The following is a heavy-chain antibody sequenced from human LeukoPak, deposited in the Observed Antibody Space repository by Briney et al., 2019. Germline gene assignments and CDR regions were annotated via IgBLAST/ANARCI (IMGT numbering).Heavy chain of an antibody. CDR2: ISFDGSNE. Sequence: GGSLRLSCAASGFTFSYYAMHWVRQAPGKGLEWVAVISFDGSNEYYADSVKGRFTISRDISKNTLYLQMNSLRAEDTAVYYCARDRPPTVYYYYGMDVWGQGTTVTVSS. V-gene: IGHV3-30-3*01. CDR3: ARDRPPTVYYYYGMDV. CDR1: GFTFSYYA. D-gene: IGHD4-17*01. J-gene: IGHJ6*02.